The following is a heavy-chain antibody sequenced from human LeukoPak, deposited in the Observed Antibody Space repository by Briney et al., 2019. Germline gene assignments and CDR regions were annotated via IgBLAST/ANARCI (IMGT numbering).Heavy chain of an antibody. CDR1: GGTFSSYA. CDR2: IIPIFGTA. Sequence: GASVKVSCKASGGTFSSYAISWVRQAPGQGLEWMGGIIPIFGTANYAQKFQGRVTMTKDISTDTAYMELSSLRSEDTAVYYCATAGDTAMAGYFDYWGQGTLVTVSS. D-gene: IGHD5-18*01. CDR3: ATAGDTAMAGYFDY. V-gene: IGHV1-69*05. J-gene: IGHJ4*02.